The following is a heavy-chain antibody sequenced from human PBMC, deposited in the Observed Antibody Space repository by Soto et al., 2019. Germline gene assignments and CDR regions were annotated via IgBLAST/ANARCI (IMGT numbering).Heavy chain of an antibody. J-gene: IGHJ6*03. D-gene: IGHD3-10*01. Sequence: QVRLVQSEAAVKKPGSSVKVSCKASGGTFSSYTISWVRQAPGQGLEWMGRIIPILGIANYAQKFQGRVTITADKSTSTAYMERSSLRSEDTAVYYCARVYYGSGSYYSDYYRDVWGKGTTVTVSS. CDR2: IIPILGIA. V-gene: IGHV1-69*02. CDR1: GGTFSSYT. CDR3: ARVYYGSGSYYSDYYRDV.